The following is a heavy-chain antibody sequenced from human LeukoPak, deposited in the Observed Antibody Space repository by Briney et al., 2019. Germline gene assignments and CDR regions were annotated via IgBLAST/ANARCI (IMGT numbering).Heavy chain of an antibody. D-gene: IGHD3-10*02. CDR3: AKEELRRITMWGYMDV. J-gene: IGHJ6*03. CDR2: IRYDGSKK. CDR1: GFTFSSYG. Sequence: GGSLRLSCAASGFTFSSYGMHWVRQAPGKGLEWVAFIRYDGSKKYYTDSVKGRFTISRDNSENTLYLQMNSLSAEDTAFYYCAKEELRRITMWGYMDVWGKGTTVTISS. V-gene: IGHV3-30*02.